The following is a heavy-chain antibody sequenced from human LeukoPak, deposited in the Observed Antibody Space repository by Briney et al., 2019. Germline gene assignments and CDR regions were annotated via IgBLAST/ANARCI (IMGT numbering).Heavy chain of an antibody. Sequence: KPSETLSLTCTASGSSISSYYWSWIRQPPGKGLEWIGYIYYSGSTNYNPSLKSRVTISVDTSKNQFSLKLSSVSAADTAVYYCARGAQSWGGYYYYMDVWGKGTTVTVSS. CDR1: GSSISSYY. CDR3: ARGAQSWGGYYYYMDV. D-gene: IGHD3-16*01. CDR2: IYYSGST. V-gene: IGHV4-59*01. J-gene: IGHJ6*03.